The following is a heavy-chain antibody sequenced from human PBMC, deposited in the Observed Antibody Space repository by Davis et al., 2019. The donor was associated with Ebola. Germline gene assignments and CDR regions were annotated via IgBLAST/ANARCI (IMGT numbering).Heavy chain of an antibody. V-gene: IGHV1-3*01. CDR1: GYTFTSYA. CDR3: AGSDSSGFDFDY. CDR2: INAGNGNT. Sequence: ASVKVSCKASGYTFTSYAMHWVRQAPGQRLEWMGWINAGNGNTKYSQKFQGRVTITRDTSASTAYMELSSLRSEDTAVYYCAGSDSSGFDFDYWGQGTLVTVSS. J-gene: IGHJ4*02. D-gene: IGHD6-19*01.